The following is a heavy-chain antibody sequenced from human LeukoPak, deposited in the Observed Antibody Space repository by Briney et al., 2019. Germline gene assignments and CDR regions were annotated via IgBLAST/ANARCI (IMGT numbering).Heavy chain of an antibody. CDR2: ISSSSSYI. CDR3: ARATESGGYNGAFDI. J-gene: IGHJ3*02. V-gene: IGHV3-21*01. CDR1: GFTFSSYS. Sequence: GGSLRLSCAASGFTFSSYSMNWVRQAPGKGLEWVSSISSSSSYIYYADSVKGRFTISRDNAKNSLYLQMNSLRAEDTAVYYCARATESGGYNGAFDIWGQGTMVTVSS. D-gene: IGHD6-19*01.